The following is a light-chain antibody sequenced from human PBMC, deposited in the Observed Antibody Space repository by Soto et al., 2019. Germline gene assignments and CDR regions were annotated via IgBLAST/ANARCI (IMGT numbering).Light chain of an antibody. CDR3: QQYNNWPPLT. J-gene: IGKJ4*01. Sequence: EIVMTQSPATLSVSPGERATLSCRASQSISNHLAWYQQKPGQAPRLLIYDASTRATGIPARFSGSGSGTEFTLTISSLQSEDFAVYYCQQYNNWPPLTFGGGTKVEIK. V-gene: IGKV3D-15*01. CDR1: QSISNH. CDR2: DAS.